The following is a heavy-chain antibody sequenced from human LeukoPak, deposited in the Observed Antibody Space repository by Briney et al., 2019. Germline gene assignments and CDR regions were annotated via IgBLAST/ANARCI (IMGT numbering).Heavy chain of an antibody. CDR3: AKIADYGDYAEY. Sequence: GGSLGLSCAASGFTFSRYWMSWARQAPGKGLEWVANIKQDGSEKYHVDSVKGRFTISRDNAKNSLYLQMNSLRAEDTAVYYCAKIADYGDYAEYWGQGTLVTVSS. D-gene: IGHD4-17*01. V-gene: IGHV3-7*01. CDR2: IKQDGSEK. CDR1: GFTFSRYW. J-gene: IGHJ4*02.